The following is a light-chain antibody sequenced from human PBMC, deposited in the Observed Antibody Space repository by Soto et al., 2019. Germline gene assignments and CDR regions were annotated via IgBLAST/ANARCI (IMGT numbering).Light chain of an antibody. CDR2: SNV. CDR3: AAWDASLSGWV. V-gene: IGLV1-47*02. Sequence: QSVLTQPPSASGTPGQGVIISCSGTSSNIGSNYVYWYRLLPGTAPKLVMFSNVMRPPGVPDRFSGAKSGTSASLAISGLRPEYEADYFCAAWDASLSGWVFGGGTKVTVL. CDR1: SSNIGSNY. J-gene: IGLJ3*02.